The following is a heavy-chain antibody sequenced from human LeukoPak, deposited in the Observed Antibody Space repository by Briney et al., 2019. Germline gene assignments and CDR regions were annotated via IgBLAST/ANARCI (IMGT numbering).Heavy chain of an antibody. CDR3: ARDASTRCYLCEVDY. Sequence: PGGSLRLSCAASGFTFSSNSMNWVRQAPGKGREWVSSISAGSNYIYYGDSVKGRFTISRDNAKNSLYLQMSSLRAEDTAVYYCARDASTRCYLCEVDYWGQGTLVTVSS. CDR1: GFTFSSNS. D-gene: IGHD2-2*01. CDR2: ISAGSNYI. J-gene: IGHJ4*02. V-gene: IGHV3-21*01.